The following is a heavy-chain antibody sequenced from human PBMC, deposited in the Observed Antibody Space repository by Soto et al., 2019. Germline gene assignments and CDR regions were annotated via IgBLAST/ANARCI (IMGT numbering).Heavy chain of an antibody. CDR1: GGSFSGYY. CDR2: INHSGST. Sequence: SETLSLTFAVYGGSFSGYYWSWIRQPPGKGLEWIGEINHSGSTNYNPSLKSRVTISVDTSKNQFSLKLSSVTAADTAVYYCARGGWVYSSGWYRYYYYGMDVWGQGTTVNV. CDR3: ARGGWVYSSGWYRYYYYGMDV. V-gene: IGHV4-34*01. J-gene: IGHJ6*02. D-gene: IGHD6-19*01.